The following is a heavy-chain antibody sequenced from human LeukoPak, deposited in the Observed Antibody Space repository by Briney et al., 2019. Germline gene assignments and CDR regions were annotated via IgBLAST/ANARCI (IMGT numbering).Heavy chain of an antibody. J-gene: IGHJ5*02. CDR1: GFTFSNYA. Sequence: PGGSLRLSCAASGFTFSNYAMTWVRQAPGKGLEWVSGVSGSGRSTYYADSVKGRFTISRDNSKNTLYLQMSSLRAEDTALYYCAKASGIYVSGWYFGHWGQGTLVTASS. CDR2: VSGSGRST. V-gene: IGHV3-23*01. CDR3: AKASGIYVSGWYFGH. D-gene: IGHD6-19*01.